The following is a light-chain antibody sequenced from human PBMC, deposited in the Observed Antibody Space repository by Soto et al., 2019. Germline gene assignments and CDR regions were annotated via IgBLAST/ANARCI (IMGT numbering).Light chain of an antibody. CDR2: GAS. Sequence: EIVMTQSPATLSVSPGERATLSCRASQSVSSNLAWYQQKPGQAPRLLIYGASTRATGIPARFSGSGSGTEFTLTISSLQSEDFAVYYCQQYNNWPPRLTFGPGPKWISN. J-gene: IGKJ3*01. CDR1: QSVSSN. V-gene: IGKV3-15*01. CDR3: QQYNNWPPRLT.